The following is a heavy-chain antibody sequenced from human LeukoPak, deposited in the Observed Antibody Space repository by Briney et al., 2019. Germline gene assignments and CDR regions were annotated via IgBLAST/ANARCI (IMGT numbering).Heavy chain of an antibody. V-gene: IGHV3-7*01. CDR3: ARKGLPDY. CDR2: IKQDGSVK. Sequence: GGSLRLSCVASGFTFSDYWMSWVRQAPGKGLEWVANIKQDGSVKYFVDSVKGRFTVSSDNARNSLYLQMNSLGAEDTAVYYCARKGLPDYWGQGTLVTVSS. J-gene: IGHJ4*02. CDR1: GFTFSDYW.